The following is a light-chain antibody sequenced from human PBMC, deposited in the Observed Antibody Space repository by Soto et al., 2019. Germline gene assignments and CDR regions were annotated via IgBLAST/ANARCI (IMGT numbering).Light chain of an antibody. CDR3: ALYVGSGIWV. Sequence: QTVVTQEPSFSVAPGRTVTLTCGLSSGSVSTSYYPSWYQQTPGQSPRTLMYNTNTRSSGVPDRFSGSILGSRAALTITGAHAEDEAHYHCALYVGSGIWVFGGGTKLTVL. CDR1: SGSVSTSYY. V-gene: IGLV8-61*01. J-gene: IGLJ3*02. CDR2: NTN.